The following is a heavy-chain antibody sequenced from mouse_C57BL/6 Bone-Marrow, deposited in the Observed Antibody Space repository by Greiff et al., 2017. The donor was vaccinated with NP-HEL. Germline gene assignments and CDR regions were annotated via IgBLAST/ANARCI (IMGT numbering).Heavy chain of an antibody. CDR3: ARPYGSSYWYFDV. CDR1: GYTFTDYY. J-gene: IGHJ1*03. CDR2: INPYNGGT. D-gene: IGHD1-1*01. Sequence: EVKLQESGPVLVKPGASVKMSCKASGYTFTDYYMNWVKQSHGKSLEWIGVINPYNGGTSYNQKFKGKATLTVDKSSSTAYMELNSLTSEDSAVYYCARPYGSSYWYFDVWGTGTTVTVSS. V-gene: IGHV1-19*01.